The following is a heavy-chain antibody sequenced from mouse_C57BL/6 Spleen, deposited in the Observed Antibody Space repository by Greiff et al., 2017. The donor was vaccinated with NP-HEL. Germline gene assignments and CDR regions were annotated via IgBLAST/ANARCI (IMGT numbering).Heavy chain of an antibody. CDR2: IYPGDGDT. CDR1: GYAFSSSW. V-gene: IGHV1-82*01. D-gene: IGHD1-1*02. Sequence: VQLQESGPELVKPGASVKISCKASGYAFSSSWMNWVKQRPGKGLEWIGRIYPGDGDTNYNGKFKGKATLTADKSSSTAYMQLSSLTSEDSAVYFCAREVEWDYWGQGTSVTVSS. J-gene: IGHJ4*01. CDR3: AREVEWDY.